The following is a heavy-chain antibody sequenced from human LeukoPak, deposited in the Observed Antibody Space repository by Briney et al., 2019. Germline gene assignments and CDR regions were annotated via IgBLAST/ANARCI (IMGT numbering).Heavy chain of an antibody. D-gene: IGHD2-15*01. CDR1: GYTFTGYY. V-gene: IGHV1-2*06. J-gene: IGHJ4*02. CDR3: ARAPRYCSGGSCYYFDY. CDR2: INPNSGGT. Sequence: GASVKVSCKXSGYTFTGYYMHWVRQAPGQGLEWMGRINPNSGGTNYAQKFQGRVTMTRDTSISTAYMELSRLRSDDTAVYYCARAPRYCSGGSCYYFDYWGQGTLVTVSS.